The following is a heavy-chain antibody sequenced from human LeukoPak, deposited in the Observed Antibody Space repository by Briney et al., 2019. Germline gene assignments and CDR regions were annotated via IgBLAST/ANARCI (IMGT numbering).Heavy chain of an antibody. J-gene: IGHJ4*02. D-gene: IGHD6-13*01. V-gene: IGHV4-30-4*08. CDR3: AREWIAAAGGEIDY. CDR1: GGSISSGDYY. Sequence: PSETLSLTCTVSGGSISSGDYYWSWIRQPPGKGLEWIGYIYYSGSTYYNPSLKSRVTTSLDTSKNQFSLKLNSVTAADTAVYYCAREWIAAAGGEIDYWGQGTLVTVSS. CDR2: IYYSGST.